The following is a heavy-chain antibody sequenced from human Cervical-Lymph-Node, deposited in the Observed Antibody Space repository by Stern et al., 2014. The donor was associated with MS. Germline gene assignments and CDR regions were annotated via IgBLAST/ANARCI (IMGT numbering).Heavy chain of an antibody. J-gene: IGHJ6*02. Sequence: EVQLVESGGGLVKPGGSLSLSCAASGFTFSSYSMNWVRQAPGKGLEWVSSISSSISYIYYADSVKGRFTISRDNAKNSLYLQMNSLRAEDTAVYYCARDTRFYGMDVWGQGTTVTVSS. CDR1: GFTFSSYS. CDR2: ISSSISYI. CDR3: ARDTRFYGMDV. V-gene: IGHV3-21*01.